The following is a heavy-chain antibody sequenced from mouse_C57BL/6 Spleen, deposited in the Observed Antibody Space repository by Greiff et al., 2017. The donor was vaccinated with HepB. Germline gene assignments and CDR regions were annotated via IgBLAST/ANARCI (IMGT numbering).Heavy chain of an antibody. D-gene: IGHD1-1*01. J-gene: IGHJ3*01. CDR1: GYSITSGYD. CDR3: AGGGYYGSSSLAY. V-gene: IGHV3-1*01. CDR2: ISYSGST. Sequence: EVKLLESGPGMVKPSQSLSLTCTVTGYSITSGYDWHWIRHFPGNKLEWMGYISYSGSTNYNPSLKSRISITHDTSKNHFFLKLNSVTTEDTATYYCAGGGYYGSSSLAYWGQGTLVTVSA.